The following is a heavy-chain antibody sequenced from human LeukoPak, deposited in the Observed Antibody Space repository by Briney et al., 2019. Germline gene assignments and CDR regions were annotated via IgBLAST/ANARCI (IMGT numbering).Heavy chain of an antibody. D-gene: IGHD1-26*01. V-gene: IGHV1-24*01. J-gene: IGHJ4*02. CDR2: FDPEDGET. CDR1: GYTLTELS. Sequence: ASVKVSCKVSGYTLTELSMHWVRQAPGKGLEWMGGFDPEDGETIYAQKCQGRVTMTEDTSTDTAYMELSSLRSEDTAVYYCATKVGATSRADYWGQGTLVTVSS. CDR3: ATKVGATSRADY.